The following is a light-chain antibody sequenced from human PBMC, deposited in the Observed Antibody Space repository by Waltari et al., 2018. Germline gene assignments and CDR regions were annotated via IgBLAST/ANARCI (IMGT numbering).Light chain of an antibody. CDR2: RAS. J-gene: IGKJ3*01. CDR1: QSVTSN. V-gene: IGKV3-15*01. CDR3: QQYYSTPDT. Sequence: DIVMTQSPATLSVSPGERVTLSCRASQSVTSNLAWYQQKPGQAPRLVIQRASTRATDIPARFSGSGSGTEFTLTISSLQSEDVAVYYCQQYYSTPDTFGPGTKVDIK.